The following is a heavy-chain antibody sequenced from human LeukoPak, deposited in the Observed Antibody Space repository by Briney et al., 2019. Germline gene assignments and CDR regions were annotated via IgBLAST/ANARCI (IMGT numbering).Heavy chain of an antibody. CDR3: ARVYGTTWSSHRLDC. Sequence: GGSLRLSCAASGFTFSEHYMDWVRQAPGKGLEWVGRIRDKANSYTTEYAASVKGRFTISRDDSENSLFLQVNSLKSEDTAIYYCARVYGTTWSSHRLDCWGQGARVTVSS. V-gene: IGHV3-72*01. CDR1: GFTFSEHY. CDR2: IRDKANSYTT. J-gene: IGHJ4*02. D-gene: IGHD6-13*01.